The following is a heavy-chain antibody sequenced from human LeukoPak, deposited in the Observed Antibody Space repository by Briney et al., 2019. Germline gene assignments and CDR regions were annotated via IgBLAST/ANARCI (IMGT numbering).Heavy chain of an antibody. J-gene: IGHJ4*02. CDR3: ARRSIAAHTFDY. D-gene: IGHD6-6*01. V-gene: IGHV4-39*01. CDR2: MYYSGST. CDR1: GGSVSSSSYY. Sequence: PSETLSLTCTVSGGSVSSSSYYWGWIRQPPGKGLEWIGSMYYSGSTYYNPSLKSRVTISVDTSKNQFSLKLSSVTAADTAVSYSARRSIAAHTFDYWGQGTLVTVSS.